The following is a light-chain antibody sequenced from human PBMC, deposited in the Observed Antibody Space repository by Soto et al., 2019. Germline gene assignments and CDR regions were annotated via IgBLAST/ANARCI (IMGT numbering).Light chain of an antibody. CDR3: SSFTDTGTVM. J-gene: IGLJ3*02. V-gene: IGLV2-14*03. Sequence: QSALTQPASVSGSPGQSFTISCTGTSSDVGAHHSVSWYQQHPGKAPKLIIFDVSNRPSGVSNRVSGSKSGNTASLTISGLHAEDGADYYCSSFTDTGTVMFGGGTKLTVL. CDR1: SSDVGAHHS. CDR2: DVS.